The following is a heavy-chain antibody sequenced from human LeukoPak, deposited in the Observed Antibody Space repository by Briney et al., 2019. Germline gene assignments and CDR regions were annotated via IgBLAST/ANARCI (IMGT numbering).Heavy chain of an antibody. J-gene: IGHJ4*02. V-gene: IGHV2-70*01. CDR1: GFSLSTSGMC. D-gene: IGHD6-19*01. Sequence: SGPALVKPTQTLTLTCTFSGFSLSTSGMCVSWIRQPPGKALEWLALIDWDDDKYHSTSLKTRLTISKDTSKNQVVLTMTNMDPVDTATYYCARIPTVAGESDYWGQGTLVTVSS. CDR2: IDWDDDK. CDR3: ARIPTVAGESDY.